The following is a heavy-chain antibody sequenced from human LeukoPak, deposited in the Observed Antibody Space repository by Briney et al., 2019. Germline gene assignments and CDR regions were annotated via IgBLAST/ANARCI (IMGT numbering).Heavy chain of an antibody. CDR3: ARGGWEVPETFDY. D-gene: IGHD1-14*01. J-gene: IGHJ4*02. V-gene: IGHV1-69*13. Sequence: ASVKVSCKASGGTLSSYAISWVRQAPGQGLEWMGGIIPKFGAANYAQKFQGRVTITADESTSTAYMELSSLRAEDTAVYYCARGGWEVPETFDYWGQGTRISVSS. CDR2: IIPKFGAA. CDR1: GGTLSSYA.